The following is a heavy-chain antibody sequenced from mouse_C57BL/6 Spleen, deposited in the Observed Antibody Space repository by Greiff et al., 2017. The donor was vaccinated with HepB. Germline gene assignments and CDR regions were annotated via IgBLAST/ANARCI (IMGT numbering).Heavy chain of an antibody. CDR3: ARSGASLRAMDY. J-gene: IGHJ4*01. V-gene: IGHV1-80*01. Sequence: VQLQQSGAELVKPGASVKISCKASGYAFSSYWMNWVKQRPGKGLEWIGQIYPGDGDTNYNGKFKGKATLTADKSSSTAYMQLSSLTSEDSAVYFCARSGASLRAMDYWGQGTSVTVSS. CDR2: IYPGDGDT. CDR1: GYAFSSYW. D-gene: IGHD3-1*01.